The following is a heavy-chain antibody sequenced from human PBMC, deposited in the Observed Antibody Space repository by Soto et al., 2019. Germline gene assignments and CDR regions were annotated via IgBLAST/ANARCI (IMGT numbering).Heavy chain of an antibody. J-gene: IGHJ6*02. V-gene: IGHV4-61*01. CDR2: IYYSGSA. Sequence: SETLSLTCTVSGDSVTSVSDYWSWIRQPPGKGLEWSGYIYYSGSADYNPSLGSRVTISIDTSKNQFSLKLTSVTAADTAVYYCARGVGFGYYYYHMDLWGQGTTVTVSS. CDR3: ARGVGFGYYYYHMDL. CDR1: GDSVTSVSDY. D-gene: IGHD3-10*01.